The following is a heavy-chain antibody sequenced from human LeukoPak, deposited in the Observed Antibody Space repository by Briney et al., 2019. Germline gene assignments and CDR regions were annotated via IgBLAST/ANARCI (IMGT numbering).Heavy chain of an antibody. D-gene: IGHD6-13*01. V-gene: IGHV3-7*01. Sequence: GGSLILSFAVSGFTFSDYWMTWVRQAPGKGLEWVASINQNGGEKSYVDSVKGRFTISRDNPKNSLYLQMSSLRAEDTAVYYCARDGTAAGLYFDLWGQGTLVTVSS. J-gene: IGHJ4*01. CDR3: ARDGTAAGLYFDL. CDR2: INQNGGEK. CDR1: GFTFSDYW.